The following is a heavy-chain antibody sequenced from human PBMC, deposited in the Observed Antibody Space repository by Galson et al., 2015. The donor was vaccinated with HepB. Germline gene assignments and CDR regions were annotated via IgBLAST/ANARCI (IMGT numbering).Heavy chain of an antibody. Sequence: QSGAEVKKPGESLRISCKTSGYNFTNYWVSWVRQMPGKGPEWMGKIDPTDSYTDYSPSFQGHVTISTDKSVSTAYLQWNSLKASDTAIYYCASKPYYYEALTGYYGVTCYLDYWGPGALVTVSS. CDR2: IDPTDSYT. CDR3: ASKPYYYEALTGYYGVTCYLDY. J-gene: IGHJ4*02. CDR1: GYNFTNYW. D-gene: IGHD3-9*01. V-gene: IGHV5-10-1*01.